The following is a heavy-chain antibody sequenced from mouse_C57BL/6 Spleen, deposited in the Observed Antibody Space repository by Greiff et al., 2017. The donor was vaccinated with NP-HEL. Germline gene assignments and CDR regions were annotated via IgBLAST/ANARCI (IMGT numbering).Heavy chain of an antibody. CDR3: VRHERYDY. CDR1: GFSFNTYA. D-gene: IGHD2-14*01. Sequence: EVKVVESGGGLVQPKGSLKLSCAASGFSFNTYAMNWVRQAPGKGLEWVARIRSKSNNYAIYYADSVKDRFTISRDDSESMLYLQMNNLKTEDTAMYYCVRHERYDYWGQGTTLTVSS. J-gene: IGHJ2*01. V-gene: IGHV10-1*01. CDR2: IRSKSNNYAI.